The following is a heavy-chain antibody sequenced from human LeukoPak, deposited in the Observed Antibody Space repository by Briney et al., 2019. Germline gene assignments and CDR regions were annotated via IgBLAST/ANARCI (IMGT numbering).Heavy chain of an antibody. J-gene: IGHJ4*02. D-gene: IGHD3-10*01. CDR1: GGSFSGYY. Sequence: SETLSLTCAVCGGSFSGYYWSWIRQPPGKGLEWIGEINHSGSTNYNPSLKSRVTISVDTSKNQFSLKLSSVTAADTAVYYCARSRRRGVGDYWGQGTLVTVSS. CDR3: ARSRRRGVGDY. V-gene: IGHV4-34*01. CDR2: INHSGST.